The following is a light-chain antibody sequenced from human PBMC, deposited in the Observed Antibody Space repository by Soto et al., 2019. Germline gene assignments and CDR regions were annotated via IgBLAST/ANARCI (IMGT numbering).Light chain of an antibody. CDR1: QSVSSN. CDR3: QQHVSWHT. Sequence: ERGMTQSPTTLSVSPGERATLSCRASQSVSSNLAWYQQKPGQAPRLLIYDASNRATGIPARFSGSGSGTDFTLTISSLEAEDFAVYYCQQHVSWHTFAHG. V-gene: IGKV3D-11*02. J-gene: IGKJ1*01. CDR2: DAS.